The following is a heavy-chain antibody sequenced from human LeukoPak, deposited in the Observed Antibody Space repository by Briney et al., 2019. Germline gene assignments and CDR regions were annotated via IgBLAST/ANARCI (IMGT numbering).Heavy chain of an antibody. CDR1: GFSFSNYA. D-gene: IGHD6-19*01. CDR3: AKYSSGYYAGDYYFDY. V-gene: IGHV3-23*01. J-gene: IGHJ4*02. Sequence: GGSLRLSCAASGFSFSNYAMSWVRQAPARGLEWVSSLRGDGDTFYADSVKGRFTLSRDDSRNTVYLQLNNLRVEDTAVYYCAKYSSGYYAGDYYFDYWGQGTLVTVSS. CDR2: LRGDGDT.